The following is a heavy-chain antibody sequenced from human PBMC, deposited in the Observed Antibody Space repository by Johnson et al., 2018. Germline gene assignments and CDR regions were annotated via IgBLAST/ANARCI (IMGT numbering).Heavy chain of an antibody. CDR2: ITSKTDDGRI. CDR1: GFTFSNAW. D-gene: IGHD5-12*01. Sequence: EVQLVESGGGLIKPGGSLRLSCAATGFTFSNAWMNWVRQAPGKGLEWVGHITSKTDDGRIDYAAPVKDRFTISRDDSRNTRYLQMNSLNTEDTVRYYCTTGAWILDYWGQGTLVTVSS. V-gene: IGHV3-15*07. J-gene: IGHJ4*02. CDR3: TTGAWILDY.